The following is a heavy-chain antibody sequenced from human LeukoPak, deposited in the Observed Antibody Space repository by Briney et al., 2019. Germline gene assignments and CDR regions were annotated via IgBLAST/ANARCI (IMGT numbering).Heavy chain of an antibody. Sequence: GGPLRLSCAASAFSFSDYNMNWVRQAPGKGLEWVSSITSTGSYIYYADSVKGRFTISRDNAKNSLFLQLNSLRAEDTAVYYCARDPYSGTYSDYYYYYMDVWGKGTTVTVSS. J-gene: IGHJ6*03. CDR2: ITSTGSYI. CDR3: ARDPYSGTYSDYYYYYMDV. V-gene: IGHV3-21*01. CDR1: AFSFSDYN. D-gene: IGHD1-26*01.